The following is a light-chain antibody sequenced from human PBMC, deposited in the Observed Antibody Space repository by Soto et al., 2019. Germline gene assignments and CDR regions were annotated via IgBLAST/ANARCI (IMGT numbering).Light chain of an antibody. J-gene: IGKJ4*01. V-gene: IGKV1-39*01. Sequence: DIQMTQSPSSLSASVGDRVTITCPASQSSSSYLNWYQQKPGKAPKLLIYAASSLESGVPSRFSGSGSGTDFTLTISSLQPEDFATYYCQQSYSTPLTFGGGTKVEIK. CDR3: QQSYSTPLT. CDR1: QSSSSY. CDR2: AAS.